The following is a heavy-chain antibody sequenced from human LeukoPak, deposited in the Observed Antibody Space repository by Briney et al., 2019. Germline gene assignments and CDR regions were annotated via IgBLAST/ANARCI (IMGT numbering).Heavy chain of an antibody. CDR1: GFTFSSYG. V-gene: IGHV3-33*01. Sequence: GRSLRLSCAASGFTFSSYGMHWVRQAPGKGLEWVAVIWYDGSNKYYADSVKGRFTISRDNSKNTLYLQMNSLRAEDTAVYYCARDGKKGRAGYYFDYWGQGTLVTVSS. J-gene: IGHJ4*02. CDR3: ARDGKKGRAGYYFDY. CDR2: IWYDGSNK. D-gene: IGHD5-24*01.